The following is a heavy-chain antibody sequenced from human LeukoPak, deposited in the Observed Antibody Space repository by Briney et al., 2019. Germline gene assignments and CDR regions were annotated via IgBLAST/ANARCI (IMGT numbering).Heavy chain of an antibody. D-gene: IGHD3-22*01. CDR1: GGTFISYA. CDR3: ARANFSYYYDSSGYYGVSTGYFDY. J-gene: IGHJ4*02. Sequence: ASVKVSCKASGGTFISYAISWVRQAPGQGLEWMGGIIPIFGTANYAQKFQGRVTITTDESTSTAYMELSSLRSEDTAVYYCARANFSYYYDSSGYYGVSTGYFDYWGQGTLVTVSS. CDR2: IIPIFGTA. V-gene: IGHV1-69*05.